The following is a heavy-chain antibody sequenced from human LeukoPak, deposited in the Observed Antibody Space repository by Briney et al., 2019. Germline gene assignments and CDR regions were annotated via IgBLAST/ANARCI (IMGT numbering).Heavy chain of an antibody. D-gene: IGHD5-18*01. Sequence: SETLSLTCTVSGGSINSYYWSWIRQPPGKGPEWIGNIYYSGSTNYNPSLKSRVTISVDTSKNQFSLKLSSVTAADTAVYYCAGGSTAPTGWFDPWGQGTLVTVSS. V-gene: IGHV4-59*01. J-gene: IGHJ5*02. CDR3: AGGSTAPTGWFDP. CDR2: IYYSGST. CDR1: GGSINSYY.